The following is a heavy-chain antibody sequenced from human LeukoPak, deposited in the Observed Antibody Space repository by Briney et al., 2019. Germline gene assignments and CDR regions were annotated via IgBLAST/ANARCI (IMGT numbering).Heavy chain of an antibody. CDR3: ARPKAPYYYDSSGYYFFDY. CDR2: IIPIFGTA. CDR1: GGTFSSYA. J-gene: IGHJ4*02. D-gene: IGHD3-22*01. Sequence: SVKVSCKASGGTFSSYAISWVRQAPGQGLEWMGGIIPIFGTANYAQKFQGRVTITADESTSTAYMELSSLRSEDTAVYYCARPKAPYYYDSSGYYFFDYWGQGTLVTVSS. V-gene: IGHV1-69*13.